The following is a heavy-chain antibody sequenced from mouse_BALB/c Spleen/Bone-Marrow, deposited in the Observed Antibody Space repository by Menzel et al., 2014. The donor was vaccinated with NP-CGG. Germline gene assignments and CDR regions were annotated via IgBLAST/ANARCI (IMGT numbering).Heavy chain of an antibody. D-gene: IGHD1-1*01. CDR3: ARNFYGSSYFDY. V-gene: IGHV1-67*01. CDR2: ISTYSGNT. Sequence: VKLVESGPEVVRPGVSVKLSCKGSGYTFTAYAMHWVEQSHAESLEWIGLISTYSGNTHYNQDFKGKATMTVDKSSSTAYMELARLTSEDSAIYYCARNFYGSSYFDYWGQGTTLTVSS. J-gene: IGHJ2*01. CDR1: GYTFTAYA.